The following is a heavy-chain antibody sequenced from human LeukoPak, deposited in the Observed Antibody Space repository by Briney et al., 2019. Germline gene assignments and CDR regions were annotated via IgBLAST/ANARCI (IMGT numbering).Heavy chain of an antibody. CDR2: IYYSGST. CDR1: GGSISSGGYY. CDR3: ARTNPYYDFWSGYPNDY. D-gene: IGHD3-3*01. J-gene: IGHJ4*02. V-gene: IGHV4-31*03. Sequence: SETLSLTCTVSGGSISSGGYYWSWIRQHPVKGLEWVGCIYYSGSTYYNPSLKSRVTISVDTSKNQFSLKLSSVTAADTAVYYCARTNPYYDFWSGYPNDYWGQGTLVTVSS.